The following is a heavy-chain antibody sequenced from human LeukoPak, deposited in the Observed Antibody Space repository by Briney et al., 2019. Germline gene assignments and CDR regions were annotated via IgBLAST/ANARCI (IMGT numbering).Heavy chain of an antibody. V-gene: IGHV3-23*01. CDR2: ISGSGGST. CDR3: EALSDY. D-gene: IGHD3-3*02. J-gene: IGHJ4*02. CDR1: GFPLRSYD. Sequence: GGSLRLSCAASGFPLRSYDMSWVRQAPGKGLEWVSAISGSGGSTYYADSVTGRFTISRDNSKNTLYLQMNSLRAEDTAVYYCEALSDYWGQGTLVTVSS.